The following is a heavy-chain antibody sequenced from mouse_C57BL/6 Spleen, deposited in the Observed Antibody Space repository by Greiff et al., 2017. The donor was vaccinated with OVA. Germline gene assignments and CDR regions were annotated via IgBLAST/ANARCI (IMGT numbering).Heavy chain of an antibody. D-gene: IGHD2-4*01. J-gene: IGHJ1*03. V-gene: IGHV1-62-2*01. CDR3: ARHEGIYYDYDSGYFDV. CDR2: FYPGSGSI. CDR1: GYTFTEYT. Sequence: VQLQQSGAELVKPGASVKLSCKASGYTFTEYTIHWVKQRSGQGLEWIGWFYPGSGSIKYNEKFKDKATLTADKSSSTVYMELSRLTSEDSAVYFCARHEGIYYDYDSGYFDVWGTGTTVTVSS.